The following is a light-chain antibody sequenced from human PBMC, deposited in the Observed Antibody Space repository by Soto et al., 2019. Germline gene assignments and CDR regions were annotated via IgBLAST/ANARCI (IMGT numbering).Light chain of an antibody. CDR1: QSVSNN. V-gene: IGKV3-20*01. CDR2: AVS. J-gene: IGKJ2*01. CDR3: QQYSNAPVT. Sequence: EIVLTQSPGTLSLSPGERATLSCWASQSVSNNLVWYQQKPGQAPRLLISAVSSRATGIPDRFSGSGSGTDFTLTISRLEPEDFAVYYCQQYSNAPVTFGQGTKVEIK.